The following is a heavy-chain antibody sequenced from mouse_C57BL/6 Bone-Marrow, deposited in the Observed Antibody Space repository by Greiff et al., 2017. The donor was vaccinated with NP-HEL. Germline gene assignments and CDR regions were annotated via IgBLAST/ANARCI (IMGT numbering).Heavy chain of an antibody. CDR2: IWTGGGT. J-gene: IGHJ4*01. Sequence: QVQLQQSGPGLVAPSQSLSITRTVSGFSLTSYAISWVRQPPGKGLEWLGVIWTGGGTNYNSALKSRLSISKDNSKSQVFLKMNSLQTDDTARYYCARNQGGVDGYLYYAMDYWGQGTSGTVSS. CDR3: ARNQGGVDGYLYYAMDY. D-gene: IGHD2-3*01. CDR1: GFSLTSYA. V-gene: IGHV2-9-1*01.